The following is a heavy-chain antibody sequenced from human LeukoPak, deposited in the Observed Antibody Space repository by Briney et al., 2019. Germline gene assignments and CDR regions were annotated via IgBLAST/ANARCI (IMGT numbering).Heavy chain of an antibody. CDR2: INQDGSEQ. CDR3: SRSLDY. CDR1: GFPFTDYW. J-gene: IGHJ4*02. V-gene: IGHV3-7*01. Sequence: GGSLRLSCVASGFPFTDYWMDWVRQAPGKGMEWVANINQDGSEQYFAASVKGRFTISRDNAKKSLYLQMYSLRAGDTAIYYCSRSLDYLGQGALVTVSS.